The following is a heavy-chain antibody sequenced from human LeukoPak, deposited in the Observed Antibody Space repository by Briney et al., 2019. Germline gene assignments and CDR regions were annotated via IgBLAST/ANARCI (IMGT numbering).Heavy chain of an antibody. CDR1: GFTVSSSY. V-gene: IGHV3-66*01. D-gene: IGHD6-19*01. CDR3: AKERNLEIAVAGTIFDY. Sequence: PGGSLRLSCAASGFTVSSSYMSWVRQAPGRGLEWVSVIYSGGSTYYADSVKGRFTISRDNSKNMIYLEMSSLKAEDTAVYYCAKERNLEIAVAGTIFDYWGQGTLVTVSS. J-gene: IGHJ4*02. CDR2: IYSGGST.